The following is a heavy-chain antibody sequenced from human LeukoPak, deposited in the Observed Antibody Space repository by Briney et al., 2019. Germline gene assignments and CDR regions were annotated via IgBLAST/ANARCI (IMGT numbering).Heavy chain of an antibody. J-gene: IGHJ4*02. CDR1: GFTFSTFA. D-gene: IGHD2-8*02. CDR3: ATYRQVLLPFES. Sequence: PGGSLRLSCAASGFTFSTFARIWVRQPPGKGLEWVSSTFPRGGEIHYAASVRGRFTISRDNSKSTLSLQMNSLRADDTAIYYCATYRQVLLPFESWGQGTLVTVSS. CDR2: TFPRGGEI. V-gene: IGHV3-23*01.